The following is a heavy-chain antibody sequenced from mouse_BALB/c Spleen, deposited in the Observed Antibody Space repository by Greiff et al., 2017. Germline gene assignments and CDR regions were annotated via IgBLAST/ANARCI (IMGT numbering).Heavy chain of an antibody. CDR2: ISSGGST. CDR3: AREGALFDY. V-gene: IGHV5-6-5*01. Sequence: EVKVVESGGGLVKPGGSLKLSCAASGFTFSSYAMSWVRQTPEKRLEWVASISSGGSTYYPDSVKGRFTISRDNARNILYLQMSSLRSEDTAMYYCAREGALFDYWGQGTTLTVSS. J-gene: IGHJ2*01. CDR1: GFTFSSYA.